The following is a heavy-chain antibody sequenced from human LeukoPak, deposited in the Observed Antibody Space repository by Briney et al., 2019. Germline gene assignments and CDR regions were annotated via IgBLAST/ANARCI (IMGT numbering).Heavy chain of an antibody. D-gene: IGHD3-22*01. J-gene: IGHJ4*02. CDR2: ISAYNGNT. V-gene: IGHV1-18*01. Sequence: ASVKVSCKASGGTFSSYAISWVRQAPGQGLEWMGWISAYNGNTNYAQKLQGRVTMTTDTSTSTAYMELRSLRSDDTAVYYCARDMWGYYDSSGYLPYWGQGTLVTVSS. CDR1: GGTFSSYA. CDR3: ARDMWGYYDSSGYLPY.